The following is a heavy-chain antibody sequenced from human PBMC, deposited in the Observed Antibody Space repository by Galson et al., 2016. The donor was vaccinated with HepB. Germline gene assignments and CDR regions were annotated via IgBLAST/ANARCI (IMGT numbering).Heavy chain of an antibody. J-gene: IGHJ3*02. CDR1: GFPFSYYA. CDR3: AKPGTTNAFDI. Sequence: SLRLSCAASGFPFSYYAMNWVRQAPGKGLEWVSAITGRGGTTYYADSVKGRFTISRDNSKNTLYLRMNTLRAEDTAVYYCAKPGTTNAFDIWGQGTMVTVSS. CDR2: ITGRGGTT. V-gene: IGHV3-23*01. D-gene: IGHD3-10*01.